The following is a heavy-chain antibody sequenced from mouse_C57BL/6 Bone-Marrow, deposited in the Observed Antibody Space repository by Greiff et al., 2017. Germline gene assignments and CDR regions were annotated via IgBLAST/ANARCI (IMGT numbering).Heavy chain of an antibody. J-gene: IGHJ1*03. CDR2: IYPSDSET. CDR3: ARRPPSNWDGDWYFDV. D-gene: IGHD4-1*01. V-gene: IGHV1-61*01. Sequence: QVQLQQPGAELVRPGSSVKLSCKASGYTFTSYWMDWVKQRPGQGLEWIGNIYPSDSETHYNQKFKDKATLTVDKSSSTAYMQLSSLTSEDSAVYYCARRPPSNWDGDWYFDVWGTGTTVTVSS. CDR1: GYTFTSYW.